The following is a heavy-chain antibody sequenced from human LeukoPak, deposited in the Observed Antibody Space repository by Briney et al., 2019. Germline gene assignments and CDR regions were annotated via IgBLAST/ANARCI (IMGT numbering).Heavy chain of an antibody. V-gene: IGHV3-23*01. CDR1: GFTFSSYA. D-gene: IGHD3-22*01. CDR3: AKPRYYYDSSGYYRDDAFDI. Sequence: PGGSLRLSCAASGFTFSSYAMSWVRQAPGKGLEWVSAISSSGGSTYYADSVKGRFTISRDNSKNTLYLQMNSLRAEDTAVYYCAKPRYYYDSSGYYRDDAFDIWGQGTMVTVSS. CDR2: ISSSGGST. J-gene: IGHJ3*02.